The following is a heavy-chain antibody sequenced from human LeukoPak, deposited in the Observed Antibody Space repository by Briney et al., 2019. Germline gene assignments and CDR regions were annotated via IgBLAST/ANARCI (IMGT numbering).Heavy chain of an antibody. CDR3: TRHFDVVVVAATPEFDY. D-gene: IGHD2-15*01. Sequence: GGSLRLSCAASGFTFSGSAMHWVRQASGKGLEWVARIRSKANSYATAYAASVKGRFTISRDDSKNTAYLQMNSLKTEDTAVYYCTRHFDVVVVAATPEFDYWGQGTLVTVSS. CDR2: IRSKANSYAT. J-gene: IGHJ4*02. V-gene: IGHV3-73*01. CDR1: GFTFSGSA.